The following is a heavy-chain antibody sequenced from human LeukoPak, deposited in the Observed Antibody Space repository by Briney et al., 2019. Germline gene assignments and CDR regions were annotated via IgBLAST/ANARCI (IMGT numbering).Heavy chain of an antibody. V-gene: IGHV3-23*01. CDR1: XA. CDR3: AKGSYYDSSGSFYFDY. D-gene: IGHD3-22*01. CDR2: ISGSGDNT. Sequence: XAMSWVRQXPXXXXEWVSXISGSGDNTYYADSVKGRFTISRDNAKNTLYVQVNSLGTEDTAAYYCAKGSYYDSSGSFYFDYWGQGTLVTVSS. J-gene: IGHJ4*02.